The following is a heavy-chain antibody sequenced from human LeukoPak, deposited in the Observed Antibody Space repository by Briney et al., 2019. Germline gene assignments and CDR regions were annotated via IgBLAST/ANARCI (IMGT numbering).Heavy chain of an antibody. Sequence: GASVKVSCKASGYTFTNYGISWVRQAPGQGLEWMAWIGIYNGNTNYAQKVQGRVTTTTDTSTNTAYMELRSLRSDDTAVYYCARHLAESGSYSGRGLFDYWGQGTLVTVSS. J-gene: IGHJ4*02. CDR2: IGIYNGNT. D-gene: IGHD1-26*01. CDR3: ARHLAESGSYSGRGLFDY. CDR1: GYTFTNYG. V-gene: IGHV1-18*01.